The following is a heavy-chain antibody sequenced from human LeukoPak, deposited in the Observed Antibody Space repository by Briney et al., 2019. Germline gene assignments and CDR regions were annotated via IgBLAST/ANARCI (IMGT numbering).Heavy chain of an antibody. CDR2: EDGET. Sequence: EDGETIYAQKFQGRVTMTEDTSTDTAYMELSSLRSEDTAVYYCAVSDTYCSSTSCYIFDYWGQGTLVTVSS. D-gene: IGHD2-2*02. V-gene: IGHV1-24*01. CDR3: AVSDTYCSSTSCYIFDY. J-gene: IGHJ4*02.